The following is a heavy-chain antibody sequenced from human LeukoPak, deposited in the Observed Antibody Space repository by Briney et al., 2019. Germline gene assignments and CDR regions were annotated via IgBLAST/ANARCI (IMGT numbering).Heavy chain of an antibody. Sequence: GGSLRLSCAASGFNFITTAMTWVRQAPGKGLEWVSLIGSSGGSTYYADSVKGRFTISRDNFNHTLSLQMNSLRVEDTAIYYCVKDIQLSTWGLGTMVTVSS. CDR3: VKDIQLST. J-gene: IGHJ3*01. CDR1: GFNFITTA. CDR2: IGSSGGST. V-gene: IGHV3-23*01. D-gene: IGHD5-24*01.